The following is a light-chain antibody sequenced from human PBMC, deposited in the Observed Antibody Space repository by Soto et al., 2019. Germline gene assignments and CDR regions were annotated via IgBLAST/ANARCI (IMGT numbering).Light chain of an antibody. J-gene: IGKJ4*01. CDR2: AAS. CDR3: QQGDSFPFT. V-gene: IGKV1-12*01. CDR1: QDISSW. Sequence: DIQMTQSPSSVSASVGDRVTITCRASQDISSWVAWYQQKPGRAPKLLISAASSLQSGVPRRFSGSGSGTDFTLVISSLQAEDFATYFCQQGDSFPFTFGGGT.